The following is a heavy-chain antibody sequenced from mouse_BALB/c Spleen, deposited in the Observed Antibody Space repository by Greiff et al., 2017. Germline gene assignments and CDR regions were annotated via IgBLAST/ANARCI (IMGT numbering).Heavy chain of an antibody. CDR2: ISSGGSYT. V-gene: IGHV5-9-4*01. D-gene: IGHD2-4*01. Sequence: DVKLVESGGGLVKPGGSLKLSCAASGFTFSSYAMSWVRQSPEKRLEWVAEISSGGSYTYYPDTVTGRFTISRDNAKNTLYLEMSSLRSEDTAMYYCARGKDYDDYFDYWGQGTTLTVSS. CDR1: GFTFSSYA. J-gene: IGHJ2*01. CDR3: ARGKDYDDYFDY.